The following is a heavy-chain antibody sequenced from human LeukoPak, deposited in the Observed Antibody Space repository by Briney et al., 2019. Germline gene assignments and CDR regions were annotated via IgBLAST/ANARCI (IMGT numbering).Heavy chain of an antibody. D-gene: IGHD3-10*01. Sequence: ASVKVSCKASGYTFTSYGISWVRQAPGQGLEWMGWISAYNGNTNYAQKLQGRVTMTTDTSTSTAYMELRSLRSDDTAVYYCARAIGLWFGDKGGYYFDYWGQGTLVTVSS. CDR2: ISAYNGNT. CDR3: ARAIGLWFGDKGGYYFDY. CDR1: GYTFTSYG. V-gene: IGHV1-18*01. J-gene: IGHJ4*02.